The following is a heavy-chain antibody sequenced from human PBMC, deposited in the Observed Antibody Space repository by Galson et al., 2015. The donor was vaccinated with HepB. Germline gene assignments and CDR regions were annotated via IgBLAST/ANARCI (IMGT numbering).Heavy chain of an antibody. Sequence: SVKVSCKASGYTFTDYYMHWVRQAPGQGLEWMGWINPNSGGTNYAQKFQGRVTMTRDTSISTAYMELSRLRSDDTAVYYCARDLGYCSSTSCYYYYYGMDVWGQGTTVTVSS. CDR3: ARDLGYCSSTSCYYYYYGMDV. CDR2: INPNSGGT. D-gene: IGHD2-2*01. CDR1: GYTFTDYY. J-gene: IGHJ6*02. V-gene: IGHV1-2*02.